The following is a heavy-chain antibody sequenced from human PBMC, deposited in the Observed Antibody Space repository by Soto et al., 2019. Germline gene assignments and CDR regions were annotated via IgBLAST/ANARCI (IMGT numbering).Heavy chain of an antibody. V-gene: IGHV4-39*01. CDR2: VYYSGDT. D-gene: IGHD2-21*01. CDR3: ARLSVVVPRYGLDV. CDR1: GGSISSSRYY. J-gene: IGHJ6*02. Sequence: QLQLQESGPGLVRPSKTLSLTCSVSGGSISSSRYYWAWIRQPPGKGLEWIGTVYYSGDTYHDPSLKSRVTLSADTSKNQFSLNLNSVTAADTAVYYCARLSVVVPRYGLDVWGQGTTVTVSS.